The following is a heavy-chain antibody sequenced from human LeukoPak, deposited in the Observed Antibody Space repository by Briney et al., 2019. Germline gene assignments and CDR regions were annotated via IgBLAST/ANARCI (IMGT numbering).Heavy chain of an antibody. CDR1: GDSLYTRGYY. V-gene: IGHV4-31*03. J-gene: IGHJ4*02. CDR3: ARVRDDYFFDY. Sequence: SETLSLTCTVSGDSLYTRGYYWSWIRQHPGTGLEWIAYIHYIGNTYYHPSLESRVTMSVDTSSNQFSLNVATMTAADTAIYYCARVRDDYFFDYWGQGTLVTVSS. D-gene: IGHD3-3*01. CDR2: IHYIGNT.